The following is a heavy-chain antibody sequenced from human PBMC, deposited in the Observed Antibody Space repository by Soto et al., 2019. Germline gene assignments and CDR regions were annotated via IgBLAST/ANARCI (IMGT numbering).Heavy chain of an antibody. D-gene: IGHD5-18*01. CDR1: GYTFTSYD. V-gene: IGHV1-8*01. CDR3: AKGLRYSYGYFY. CDR2: MNPNSGNT. Sequence: QVQLVQSGAEVKKPGASVKVSCKASGYTFTSYDINWVRQATGQGLEWMGWMNPNSGNTGYAQKFHGRVTMTRNTSIGTAYMELSSLRSADTAVYYCAKGLRYSYGYFYWGQGTLVTVSS. J-gene: IGHJ4*02.